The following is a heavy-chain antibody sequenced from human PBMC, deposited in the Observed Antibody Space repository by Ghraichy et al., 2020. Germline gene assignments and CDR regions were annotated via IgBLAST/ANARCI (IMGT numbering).Heavy chain of an antibody. Sequence: SETLSLTCAVSGGSISSSNWWSWVRQPPGKGLEWIGEIYHSGSTNYNPSLKSRVTISVDKSKNQFSLKLSSVTAADTAVYYCASVWFGDLGLFDYWGQGTLVTVSS. D-gene: IGHD3-10*01. CDR3: ASVWFGDLGLFDY. J-gene: IGHJ4*02. CDR1: GGSISSSNW. V-gene: IGHV4-4*02. CDR2: IYHSGST.